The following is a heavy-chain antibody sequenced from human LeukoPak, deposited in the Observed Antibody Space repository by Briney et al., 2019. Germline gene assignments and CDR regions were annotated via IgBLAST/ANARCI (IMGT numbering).Heavy chain of an antibody. CDR3: VTPTTSTLDHY. Sequence: GGSLRLSCAASGFTFSSYAMSWVRQAPGKGLEWVSAISGSGGSTYYADSVKGRFTISRDNAKKSLFLEMKSLRAEDTAVYYCVTPTTSTLDHYWGQGTLLTVSS. D-gene: IGHD5/OR15-5a*01. CDR2: ISGSGGST. CDR1: GFTFSSYA. V-gene: IGHV3-23*01. J-gene: IGHJ4*02.